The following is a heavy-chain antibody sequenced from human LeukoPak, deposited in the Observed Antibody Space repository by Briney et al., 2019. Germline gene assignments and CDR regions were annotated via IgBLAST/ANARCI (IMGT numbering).Heavy chain of an antibody. Sequence: PSETLSLTCAVYGGSFSGYYWSWIRQPPGKGLEWIGEINHSGSTNYNPSLKSRVTISVDTSKNQFSLKLSSVTAADTAVYYCARGLELASSDYWGQGTLVTVSS. CDR2: INHSGST. J-gene: IGHJ4*02. D-gene: IGHD2/OR15-2a*01. V-gene: IGHV4-34*01. CDR1: GGSFSGYY. CDR3: ARGLELASSDY.